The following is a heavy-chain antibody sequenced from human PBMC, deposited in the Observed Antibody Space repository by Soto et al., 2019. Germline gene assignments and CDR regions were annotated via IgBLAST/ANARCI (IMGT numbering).Heavy chain of an antibody. CDR2: ISYDGNKK. Sequence: QVQLVESGGGVVHPGRSLRLSCAASGFTLSTYSMHWVRQAPGKGLEWVAVISYDGNKKFYRDSVKGRFSISRDTSMHTGYLEMNSLSPEDTGVYYCARSIAVAGLDYWGQGTLVTVSS. CDR1: GFTLSTYS. V-gene: IGHV3-30*01. CDR3: ARSIAVAGLDY. J-gene: IGHJ4*02. D-gene: IGHD6-19*01.